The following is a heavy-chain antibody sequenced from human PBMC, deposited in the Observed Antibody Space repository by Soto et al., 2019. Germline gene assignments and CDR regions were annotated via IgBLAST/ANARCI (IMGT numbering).Heavy chain of an antibody. CDR1: GFTFSSYD. CDR3: ARAGIAVAGTYAFDI. CDR2: IGTAGDP. J-gene: IGHJ3*02. V-gene: IGHV3-13*05. D-gene: IGHD6-19*01. Sequence: GSLRLSCAASGFTFSSYDMHWVRQATGKGLEWVSAIGTAGDPYYPGSVKGRFTISRENAKNSLYLQMNSLRAGDTAVYYCARAGIAVAGTYAFDIWGQGTMVTVSS.